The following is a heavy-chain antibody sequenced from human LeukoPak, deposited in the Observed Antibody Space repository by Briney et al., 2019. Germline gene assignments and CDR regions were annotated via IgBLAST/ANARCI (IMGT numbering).Heavy chain of an antibody. D-gene: IGHD4-17*01. CDR1: GYTFTGYY. J-gene: IGHJ4*02. CDR3: ARDKLSTVTKTPFDY. CDR2: INPNSGGT. Sequence: ASVKVSCKASGYTFTGYYMHWVRQAPGQGLEWMGWINPNSGGTNYAQKFQGRVTMTRDTSISTAYMELSRLRSDDMAVYYCARDKLSTVTKTPFDYWGQGTLVTVSS. V-gene: IGHV1-2*02.